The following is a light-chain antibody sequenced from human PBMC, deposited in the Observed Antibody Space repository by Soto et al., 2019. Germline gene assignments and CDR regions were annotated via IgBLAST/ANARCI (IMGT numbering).Light chain of an antibody. CDR2: AAS. V-gene: IGKV1-39*01. Sequence: IQMTQSPSSLSASVGDRVTITCRASQGVDSDLSWYKQKPGKAPKLLIYAASSLHSGVPTRFRGSGSGTHFTLTISSLQPEDVATYYCQQSYSTLVLTFGGGTKVELK. J-gene: IGKJ4*01. CDR1: QGVDSD. CDR3: QQSYSTLVLT.